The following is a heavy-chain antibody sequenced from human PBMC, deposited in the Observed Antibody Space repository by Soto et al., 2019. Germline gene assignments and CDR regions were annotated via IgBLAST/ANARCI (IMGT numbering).Heavy chain of an antibody. V-gene: IGHV1-2*04. CDR3: AGHHDIFEYGPDY. J-gene: IGHJ4*02. Sequence: SSVKVSWKASGYTFTDYYIHWERQAPGQGLEWMGWINPNSGGTNYAQNSQGWVTMTRDTSISTAYTELSRLTSDDTAVYYCAGHHDIFEYGPDYCGQGTLVTVSS. D-gene: IGHD3-22*01. CDR2: INPNSGGT. CDR1: GYTFTDYY.